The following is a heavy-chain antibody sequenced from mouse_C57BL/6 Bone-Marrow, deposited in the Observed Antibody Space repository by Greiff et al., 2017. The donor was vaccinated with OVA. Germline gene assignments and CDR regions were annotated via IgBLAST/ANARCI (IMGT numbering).Heavy chain of an antibody. V-gene: IGHV3-8*01. CDR2: ISYSGST. Sequence: EVKLQESGPGLAKPSQTLSLTCSVTGYSITSDYWNWIRKFPGNKLEYMGYISYSGSTYYNPSLKSRISITRDTSKNQYYLQLNSVTTEDTATYYCARHYYGSSYYWYFDVWGTGTTVTVSS. CDR3: ARHYYGSSYYWYFDV. J-gene: IGHJ1*03. CDR1: GYSITSDY. D-gene: IGHD1-1*01.